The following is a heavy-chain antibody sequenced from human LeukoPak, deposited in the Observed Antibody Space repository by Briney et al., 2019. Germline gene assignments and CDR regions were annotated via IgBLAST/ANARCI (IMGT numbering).Heavy chain of an antibody. CDR3: AKGGKWDVTPFDY. CDR1: GFTFTSYS. V-gene: IGHV3-23*01. D-gene: IGHD1-26*01. Sequence: GGSLRLSCAASGFTFTSYSMNWVRQAPGKGLEWVSTFSGGGGSTYYADSVKGRFTISRDNSKNTLYLQVNSLRAEDTAVYYCAKGGKWDVTPFDYWGQGTLVTVSS. CDR2: FSGGGGST. J-gene: IGHJ4*02.